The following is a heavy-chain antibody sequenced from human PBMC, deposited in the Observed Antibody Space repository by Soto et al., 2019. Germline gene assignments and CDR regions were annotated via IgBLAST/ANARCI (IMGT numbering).Heavy chain of an antibody. D-gene: IGHD2-2*01. J-gene: IGHJ6*02. V-gene: IGHV3-23*01. Sequence: EVQLLESGGGLVQPGGSLRLACAASGFTFSSYAMSWVRQAPGKGLEWVSAISGSGGSTYYADSVKGRFTISRDNSKNTLYLQMNSLRAEDTAVYYCAKDLEGQVILVWDYYYYGMDVCGQGTTVTVSS. CDR3: AKDLEGQVILVWDYYYYGMDV. CDR2: ISGSGGST. CDR1: GFTFSSYA.